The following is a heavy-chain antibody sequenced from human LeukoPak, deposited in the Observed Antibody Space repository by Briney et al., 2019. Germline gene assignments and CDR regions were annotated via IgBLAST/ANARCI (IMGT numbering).Heavy chain of an antibody. CDR1: GFTLGSYW. D-gene: IGHD1-1*01. Sequence: PGGSLRLSCTASGFTLGSYWESWVRQTPAKGLEWMANIRQDGNVRYYVDSVRGRFTISRDNAKNSLYLQMNNLRADDTALYYCAKEIVGYDAFDIWGQGTMVTVSS. CDR3: AKEIVGYDAFDI. V-gene: IGHV3-7*01. CDR2: IRQDGNVR. J-gene: IGHJ3*02.